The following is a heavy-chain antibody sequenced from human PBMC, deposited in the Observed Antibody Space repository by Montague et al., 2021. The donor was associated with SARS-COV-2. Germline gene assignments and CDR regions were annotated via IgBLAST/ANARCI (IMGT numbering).Heavy chain of an antibody. CDR1: GSSVRSYY. J-gene: IGHJ4*02. V-gene: IGHV4-59*02. Sequence: SETLSLTCIVSGSSVRSYYWSWIRQPPGKGLEWIGYIYDSGSTNYNPSLKSRVTISVDTSKNQFSLKPSSVTAADTAAYYCARENTVTTFGGPYYIDSWGQGTLVTVSA. CDR3: ARENTVTTFGGPYYIDS. D-gene: IGHD4-17*01. CDR2: IYDSGST.